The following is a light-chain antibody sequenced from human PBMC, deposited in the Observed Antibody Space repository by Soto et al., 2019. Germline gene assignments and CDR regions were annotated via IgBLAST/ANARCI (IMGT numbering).Light chain of an antibody. Sequence: QSALTQPASVSGSPGQSITISCTGTSSDVGGYNSVSWYQQHPGKAPKLMIYDVSNRPPGVSSRFSGSKSGNTASLTISGLQAEDEADYYCSSYTSSSTPWVFGGGTKLTVL. J-gene: IGLJ2*01. CDR2: DVS. CDR3: SSYTSSSTPWV. CDR1: SSDVGGYNS. V-gene: IGLV2-14*01.